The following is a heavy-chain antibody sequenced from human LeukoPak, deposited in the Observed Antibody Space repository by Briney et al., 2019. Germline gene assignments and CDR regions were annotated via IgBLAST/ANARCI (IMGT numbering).Heavy chain of an antibody. CDR1: GFTFTGYY. CDR3: ARVSGAYGKDDAFDM. CDR2: VNPNSGAS. J-gene: IGHJ3*02. V-gene: IGHV1-2*02. D-gene: IGHD4-17*01. Sequence: SVKVSSKASGFTFTGYYVHWVRQAPGQGLEWMGWVNPNSGASNWTHKFQGRVTMTGDTSVSTGSMELTSLRSDDTATYYCARVSGAYGKDDAFDMWGQGTMVTVSS.